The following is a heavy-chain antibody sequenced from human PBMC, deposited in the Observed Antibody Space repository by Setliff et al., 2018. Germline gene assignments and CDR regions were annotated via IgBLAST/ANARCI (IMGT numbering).Heavy chain of an antibody. J-gene: IGHJ6*03. V-gene: IGHV4-34*01. CDR1: GGTFSDYD. Sequence: SETLSLTCAAYGGTFSDYDWTWIRQPPGKGLEWIGEINHSGSTNYNPSLKSRVTISVDTSKNQFSLKLSSVTAADTAVYYCARRGGYSGSYYYYYCMDVWGKGTTVTVSS. D-gene: IGHD1-26*01. CDR2: INHSGST. CDR3: ARRGGYSGSYYYYYCMDV.